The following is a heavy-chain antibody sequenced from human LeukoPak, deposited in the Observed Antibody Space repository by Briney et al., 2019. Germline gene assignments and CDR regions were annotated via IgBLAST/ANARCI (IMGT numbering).Heavy chain of an antibody. CDR1: GYSFNTYW. V-gene: IGHV5-51*01. J-gene: IGHJ3*02. CDR2: IYPDDSDT. CDR3: ARTGKNCTGGSCYSDDALDI. D-gene: IGHD2-15*01. Sequence: GESLKISCKGSGYSFNTYWLGWVRQMPGKGLEWMGIIYPDDSDTRYSPSFQGQATISADKSISAAYLGWSSLKASDTALYYCARTGKNCTGGSCYSDDALDIWGQGTMVTVSS.